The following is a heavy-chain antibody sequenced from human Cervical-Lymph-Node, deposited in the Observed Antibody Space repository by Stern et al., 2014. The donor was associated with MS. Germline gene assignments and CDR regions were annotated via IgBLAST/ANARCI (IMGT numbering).Heavy chain of an antibody. V-gene: IGHV3-48*02. CDR1: GFNFGSYG. J-gene: IGHJ1*01. Sequence: EVQLVESGGGLVQPGGSLRLSCVGSGFNFGSYGLNWVRQAPWKGLEWISHIDSVGSTLYYADSVKGRFSLSRDNAKSSLFLDMHSLRDEDTAVYYCARGIGYWGQGTLVTVSS. CDR3: ARGIGY. CDR2: IDSVGSTL. D-gene: IGHD6-25*01.